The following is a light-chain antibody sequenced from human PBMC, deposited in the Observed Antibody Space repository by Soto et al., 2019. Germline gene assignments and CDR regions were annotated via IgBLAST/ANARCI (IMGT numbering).Light chain of an antibody. CDR3: QQANTFPVT. CDR1: QGINTW. V-gene: IGKV1-12*01. J-gene: IGKJ3*01. CDR2: SVS. Sequence: DLPMTQSPSSVSASVGDRVTITCRASQGINTWLAWYQQKPGKGPRLLIYSVSKLQSGVPSRFNGSGSGTDFSLTISGLQPDDFATYYCQQANTFPVTFGPGTRLDVK.